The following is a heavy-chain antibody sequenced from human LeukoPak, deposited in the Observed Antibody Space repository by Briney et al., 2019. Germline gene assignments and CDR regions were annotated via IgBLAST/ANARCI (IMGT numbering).Heavy chain of an antibody. Sequence: GGSLRLSCAASGFTFSSYGMHWVRQAPGKGLEWVAFIRYDGSNKYYADSVKGRFTISRDNSKNTLYLQMNSLRAEDTAVYYCAKSSFGGYEYYYYYMDVWGKGTTVTVSS. D-gene: IGHD3-16*01. CDR2: IRYDGSNK. V-gene: IGHV3-30*02. J-gene: IGHJ6*03. CDR3: AKSSFGGYEYYYYYMDV. CDR1: GFTFSSYG.